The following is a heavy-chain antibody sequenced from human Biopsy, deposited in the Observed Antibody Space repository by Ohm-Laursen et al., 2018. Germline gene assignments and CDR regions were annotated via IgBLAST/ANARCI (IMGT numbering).Heavy chain of an antibody. CDR3: ARGKYKDFSTGLPRPYHYTLDF. D-gene: IGHD3-22*01. CDR2: ISARDGVV. J-gene: IGHJ6*02. V-gene: IGHV3-11*01. Sequence: SLRLSCAASGLIFSDYYMSWIRQAPGKGLEWTAYISARDGVVYYADSVKGRFTISRDNTNNSLYLQMTSLRPEDTAVFYCARGKYKDFSTGLPRPYHYTLDFWGPGTTVTVS. CDR1: GLIFSDYY.